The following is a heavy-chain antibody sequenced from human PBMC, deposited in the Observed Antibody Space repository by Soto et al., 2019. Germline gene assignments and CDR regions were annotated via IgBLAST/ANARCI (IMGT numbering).Heavy chain of an antibody. CDR1: GGSISSYY. V-gene: IGHV4-59*01. CDR2: IYYSGST. J-gene: IGHJ4*02. CDR3: ARGERRARDFDY. D-gene: IGHD1-26*01. Sequence: SETLSLTCTVSGGSISSYYWSWIRQPPGKGLEWIGYIYYSGSTNYNPSLKSRVTISVDTSKNQFSLKLSSATAADTAVYYCARGERRARDFDYWGQGTLVTVSS.